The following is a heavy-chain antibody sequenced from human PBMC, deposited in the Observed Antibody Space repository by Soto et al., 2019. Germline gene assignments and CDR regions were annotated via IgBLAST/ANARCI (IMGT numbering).Heavy chain of an antibody. D-gene: IGHD3-16*02. V-gene: IGHV1-8*01. J-gene: IGHJ5*02. CDR3: ARGKDYDYIWGSYRSPNWFDP. Sequence: ASVKVSCKASGYTFTSYDINWVRQATGQGLEWMGWMNPNSGNTGYAQKFQGRVTMTRNTSISTAYMKMSSLRSEDTAVYYYARGKDYDYIWGSYRSPNWFDPWGQGTLVTVSS. CDR1: GYTFTSYD. CDR2: MNPNSGNT.